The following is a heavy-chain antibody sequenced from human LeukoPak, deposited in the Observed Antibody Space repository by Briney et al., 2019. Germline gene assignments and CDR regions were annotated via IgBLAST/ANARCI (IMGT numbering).Heavy chain of an antibody. CDR2: INHSGST. Sequence: NASETLSLTCAVYGGSFSGYYWSWIRQPPGKGLEWIGEINHSGSTNYNPSLESRVTISVDTSKNQFSLKLSSVTAADTAVYYCASYYDSSGLDYWGQGTLVTVSS. D-gene: IGHD3-22*01. CDR3: ASYYDSSGLDY. CDR1: GGSFSGYY. J-gene: IGHJ4*02. V-gene: IGHV4-34*01.